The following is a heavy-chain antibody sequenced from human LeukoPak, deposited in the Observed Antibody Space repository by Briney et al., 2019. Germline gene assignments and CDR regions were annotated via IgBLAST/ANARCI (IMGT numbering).Heavy chain of an antibody. CDR1: GGSFSGYY. J-gene: IGHJ5*02. D-gene: IGHD3-3*01. Sequence: PSETLSLTCAVYGGSFSGYYWSWIRQPPGKGLEWIGEINHSGSTNYNPSLKSRVTISVDTSKNQFSLKLSSVTAADTAVYYCVRGVYVYYDFWSGYYLYSNWFDPWGQGTLVTVSS. V-gene: IGHV4-34*01. CDR3: VRGVYVYYDFWSGYYLYSNWFDP. CDR2: INHSGST.